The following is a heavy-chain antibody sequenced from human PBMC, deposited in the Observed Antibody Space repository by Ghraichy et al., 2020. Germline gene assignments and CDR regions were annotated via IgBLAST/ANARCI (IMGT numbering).Heavy chain of an antibody. CDR1: GFTFSSYD. CDR2: IGTAGDT. V-gene: IGHV3-13*01. D-gene: IGHD3-16*02. J-gene: IGHJ6*02. Sequence: GGSLRLSCAASGFTFSSYDMHWVRQATGKGLEWVSAIGTAGDTYYPGSVKGRFTISRENAKNSLYLQMNSLRAGDTAVYYCARRSIVTYGMDVWGQGTTVTVSS. CDR3: ARRSIVTYGMDV.